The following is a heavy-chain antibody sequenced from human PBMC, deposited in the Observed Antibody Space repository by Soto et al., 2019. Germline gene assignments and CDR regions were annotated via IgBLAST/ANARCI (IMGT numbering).Heavy chain of an antibody. D-gene: IGHD2-21*01. CDR2: IYYSGTT. CDR1: GASISSGGYY. Sequence: QVQLQESGPGLVKPSQTLSLTCSVSGASISSGGYYWNWIRQHPGKGLEWIGYIYYSGTTYYNPXPKSRVTISVDXSXNXXSLELSSVTAADTAVYYCAASCVGCGGFNYDGMDVWGQGTTVTVSS. J-gene: IGHJ6*02. V-gene: IGHV4-31*03. CDR3: AASCVGCGGFNYDGMDV.